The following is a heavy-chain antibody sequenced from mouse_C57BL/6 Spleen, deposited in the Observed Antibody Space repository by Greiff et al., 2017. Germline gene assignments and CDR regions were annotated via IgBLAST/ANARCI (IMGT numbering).Heavy chain of an antibody. J-gene: IGHJ3*01. Sequence: QVQLKQPGTELVQPGASVKLSCKASGYTFTSYWMHWVKQRPGQGLEWIGNINTSNGGNTYNEKFKGKATLTVDKYSSTAYMQLSRLTSEDAAVYYCARYPISSYDYYIPWFAYRGQGALVTVSA. D-gene: IGHD2-4*01. V-gene: IGHV1-53*01. CDR3: ARYPISSYDYYIPWFAY. CDR2: INTSNGGN. CDR1: GYTFTSYW.